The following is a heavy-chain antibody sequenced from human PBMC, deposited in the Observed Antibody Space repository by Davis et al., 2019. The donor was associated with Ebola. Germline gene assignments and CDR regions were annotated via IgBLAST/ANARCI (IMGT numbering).Heavy chain of an antibody. CDR3: ARDPYPDNGIVGATFGSYAFDI. D-gene: IGHD1-26*01. CDR2: IKQDGSEK. J-gene: IGHJ3*02. Sequence: GESLKISCAASGFTFSSYWMSWVRQAPGKGLEWVANIKQDGSEKYYVDSVKGRFTISRDNAKNSLYLQMNSLRAEDTAVYYCARDPYPDNGIVGATFGSYAFDIWGQGTMVTVSS. V-gene: IGHV3-7*01. CDR1: GFTFSSYW.